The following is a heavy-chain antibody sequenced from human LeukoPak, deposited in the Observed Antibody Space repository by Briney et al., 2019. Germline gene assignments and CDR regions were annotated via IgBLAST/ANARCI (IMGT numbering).Heavy chain of an antibody. V-gene: IGHV1-46*01. CDR2: INPSGGST. D-gene: IGHD6-19*01. J-gene: IGHJ1*01. Sequence: ASVKVSCKASGYTFTSYYMHWVRQAPGQGFEWMGIINPSGGSTSYAQKFQGRVTMTRDTSTSTVYMELSSLRSEDTAVYYCARYSVAGTGSEYFQHWGQGTLVTVSS. CDR3: ARYSVAGTGSEYFQH. CDR1: GYTFTSYY.